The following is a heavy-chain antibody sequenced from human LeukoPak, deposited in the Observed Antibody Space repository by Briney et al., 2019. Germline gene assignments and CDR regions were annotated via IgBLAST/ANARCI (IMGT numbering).Heavy chain of an antibody. V-gene: IGHV5-51*01. CDR1: GYTFSTYW. Sequence: GESLKISCKGSGYTFSTYWIGWVRQMPGKGLEWMGIIYPGDSHTRYSPSFQGQVTISADKSISTAYLQWSSLKASDTAMYYCARIKLDSSDAFDIWGQGTMVTVSS. CDR3: ARIKLDSSDAFDI. D-gene: IGHD3/OR15-3a*01. J-gene: IGHJ3*02. CDR2: IYPGDSHT.